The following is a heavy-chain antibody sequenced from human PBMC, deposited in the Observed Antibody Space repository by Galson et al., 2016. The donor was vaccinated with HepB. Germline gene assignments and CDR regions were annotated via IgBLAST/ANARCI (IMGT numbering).Heavy chain of an antibody. CDR2: ISGSGGRR. V-gene: IGHV3-23*01. Sequence: SLRLSCAASGLTFSNYAMNWVRQAPGKGLEWVSGISGSGGRRFYADSGKGSSTISREHSKNTLYLQMNSLTAEDMALSHCAKRMGEEMTIFGVEHIKGNLWYFDLWGRGTLVIVSS. CDR3: AKRMGEEMTIFGVEHIKGNLWYFDL. D-gene: IGHD3-3*01. CDR1: GLTFSNYA. J-gene: IGHJ2*01.